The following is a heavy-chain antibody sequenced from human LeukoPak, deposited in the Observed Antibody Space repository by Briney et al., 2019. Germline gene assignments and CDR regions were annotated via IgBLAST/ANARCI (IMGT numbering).Heavy chain of an antibody. CDR3: ARHSYESSSDYYYRRFDF. Sequence: SETLSLTCAVSGESFSGYYWSWLRQSPGKGLEWIGEVHHSGSTNYNPSLKSRVTISADTSKNQFSLNLSSVTAADTAVYYCARHSYESSSDYYYRRFDFWAQGTLVTVSS. D-gene: IGHD3-22*01. V-gene: IGHV4-34*01. CDR2: VHHSGST. J-gene: IGHJ4*02. CDR1: GESFSGYY.